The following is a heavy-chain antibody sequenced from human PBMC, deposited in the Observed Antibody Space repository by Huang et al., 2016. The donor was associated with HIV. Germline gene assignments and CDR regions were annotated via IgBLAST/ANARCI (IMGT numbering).Heavy chain of an antibody. D-gene: IGHD1-26*01. J-gene: IGHJ4*02. CDR3: ARDGPERSSGNYGASDY. CDR1: GVSFSGYY. Sequence: QVQLQQWGAGLLKPSETLSLTCAVYGVSFSGYYWSGIRQPPGKGLEWIGESNERGSTNSSPSPKSRVTVSVDTSKNQFSLRLSSVTAADTAVYYCARDGPERSSGNYGASDYWGQGTLVTVSS. CDR2: SNERGST. V-gene: IGHV4-34*01.